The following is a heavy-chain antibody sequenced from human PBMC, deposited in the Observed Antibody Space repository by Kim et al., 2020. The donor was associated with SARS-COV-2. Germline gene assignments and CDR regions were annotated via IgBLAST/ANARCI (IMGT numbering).Heavy chain of an antibody. CDR3: ATHAPYSSSWYYYYYGMDV. V-gene: IGHV1-24*01. CDR1: GYTLTELS. J-gene: IGHJ6*02. Sequence: ASVKVSCKVSGYTLTELSMHWVRQAPGKGLEWMGGFDPEDGETIYAQKFQGRVTMTEDTSTDTAYMELSSLRSEDTAVYYCATHAPYSSSWYYYYYGMDVWGQGTTATVSS. CDR2: FDPEDGET. D-gene: IGHD6-13*01.